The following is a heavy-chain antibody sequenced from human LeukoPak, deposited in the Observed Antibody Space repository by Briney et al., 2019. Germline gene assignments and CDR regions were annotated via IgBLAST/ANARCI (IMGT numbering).Heavy chain of an antibody. CDR2: ISYDGSNK. CDR1: GFTFSSYA. CDR3: ARVPTWGSLWYFDL. J-gene: IGHJ2*01. Sequence: GRSLRLSCAASGFTFSSYAMHWVRQAPGKGLEWVAVISYDGSNKYYADSVKGRFTISRDNSKNTLYLQMNSLRAEDTAVYYCARVPTWGSLWYFDLWGRGTLVTVSS. D-gene: IGHD3-16*01. V-gene: IGHV3-30*14.